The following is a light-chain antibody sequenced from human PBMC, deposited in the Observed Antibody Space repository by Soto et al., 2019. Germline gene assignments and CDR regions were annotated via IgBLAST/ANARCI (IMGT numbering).Light chain of an antibody. Sequence: EIVLKQSPVTLSLSPGERATLSCRSSRSFASSYLGWYQQKSGQPPRLLIYAASIRAAGVPDRFSGSGSSTDFTLTISRLEPEDSAVYYCHHYDSSPPYTFGQGTKLEIK. CDR1: RSFASSY. CDR3: HHYDSSPPYT. CDR2: AAS. V-gene: IGKV3-20*01. J-gene: IGKJ2*01.